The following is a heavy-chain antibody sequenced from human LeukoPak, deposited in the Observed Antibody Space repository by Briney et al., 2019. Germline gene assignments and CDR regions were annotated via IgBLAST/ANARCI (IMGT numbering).Heavy chain of an antibody. Sequence: SETLSLTCAVSGGSISSGGYSWSWIRQPPGKGLEWIASIYYSGNTYYNPSLKSRVTISEDTSKNQFSLKLSSVTAADTAVYYCVRQGDGYCTSTNCLFSFDSWGQGTLVTVSS. CDR1: GGSISSGGYS. J-gene: IGHJ4*02. CDR2: IYYSGNT. CDR3: VRQGDGYCTSTNCLFSFDS. V-gene: IGHV4-30-2*03. D-gene: IGHD2-2*03.